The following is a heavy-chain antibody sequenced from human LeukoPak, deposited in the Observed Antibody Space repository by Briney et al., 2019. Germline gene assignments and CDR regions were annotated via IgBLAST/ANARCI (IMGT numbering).Heavy chain of an antibody. CDR2: ISYDGSNK. CDR3: AKVNGDYALVAPDY. J-gene: IGHJ4*02. V-gene: IGHV3-30*18. Sequence: GGSLRLSCAASGFTFSSYGMHWVRQAPGKGLEWVAVISYDGSNKYYADSVKGRFTISRDSSKNTLYLQMNSLRAEDTAVYYRAKVNGDYALVAPDYWGQGTLVTVSS. CDR1: GFTFSSYG. D-gene: IGHD4-17*01.